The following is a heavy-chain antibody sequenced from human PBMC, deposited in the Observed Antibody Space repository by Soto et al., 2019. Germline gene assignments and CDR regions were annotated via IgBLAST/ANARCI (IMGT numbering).Heavy chain of an antibody. V-gene: IGHV3-23*01. CDR1: GFTFSSYA. D-gene: IGHD6-13*01. J-gene: IGHJ6*02. CDR3: AKNIPGIAAAGTKPHYYYYGMDV. Sequence: GGSLRLSCAASGFTFSSYAMSWVRQATGKGLEWVSAISGSGGSTYYADSVKGRFTISRDNSKNTLYLQMNSLRAEDTAVYYCAKNIPGIAAAGTKPHYYYYGMDVWGQGTTVTVSS. CDR2: ISGSGGST.